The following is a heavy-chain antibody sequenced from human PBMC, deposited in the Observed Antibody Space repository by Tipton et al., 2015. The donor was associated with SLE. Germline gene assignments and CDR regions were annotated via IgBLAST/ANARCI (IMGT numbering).Heavy chain of an antibody. V-gene: IGHV4-39*07. J-gene: IGHJ4*02. CDR2: IYFSGST. Sequence: TLSLTCTVSGGSISSSSYYWGWIRQPPGKGLEWIGRIYFSGSTYYNPSLKSRVTISVDTSKNQFSLKLSTVTAADTAVYYCVRHPQGAQVGATYFDYWGQGTLVTVSS. CDR3: VRHPQGAQVGATYFDY. D-gene: IGHD1-26*01. CDR1: GGSISSSSYY.